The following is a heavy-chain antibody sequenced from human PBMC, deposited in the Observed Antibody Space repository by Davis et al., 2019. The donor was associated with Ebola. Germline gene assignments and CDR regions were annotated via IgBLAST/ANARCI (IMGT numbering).Heavy chain of an antibody. J-gene: IGHJ5*02. CDR3: ARTAIVVVPGAQTGGFDT. V-gene: IGHV4-59*01. CDR1: GFTFSLYW. CDR2: SYSSGSA. D-gene: IGHD2-2*01. Sequence: PGGSLRLSCAASGFTFSLYWMSWIRQPPGKGLERIGSSYSSGSASYNPALKSRVAISVDTSKNRFSLRLNSVTAADTAVYYCARTAIVVVPGAQTGGFDTWGQGTLVTVSS.